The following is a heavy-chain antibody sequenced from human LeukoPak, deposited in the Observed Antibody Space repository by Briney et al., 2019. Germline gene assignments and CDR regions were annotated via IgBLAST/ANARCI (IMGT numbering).Heavy chain of an antibody. CDR1: GGSISSYY. D-gene: IGHD2-2*01. CDR3: ASRTVVVPWH. J-gene: IGHJ4*02. CDR2: IYYSGST. V-gene: IGHV4-59*08. Sequence: SETLSLTCTVSGGSISSYYWSWIRQPPGKGLEWIGYIYYSGSTKYNPSLKSRVTMSVDTSKNQFSLKLSSVTAADTAVYYCASRTVVVPWHWGQGTLVTVSS.